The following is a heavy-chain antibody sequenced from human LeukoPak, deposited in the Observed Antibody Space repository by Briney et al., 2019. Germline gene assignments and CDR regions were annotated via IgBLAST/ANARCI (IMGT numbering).Heavy chain of an antibody. CDR2: INPNSGGT. CDR1: GYTFSDYY. V-gene: IGHV1-2*02. Sequence: ASVKVSCKAAGYTFSDYYIHWVRQAPGQGLEWMGWINPNSGGTNYAQKFQGRVTMTRDTSISTAYMELSSLRSEDTAVYYCARVQRTSNYYYYYMDVWGKGTTVTVSS. D-gene: IGHD6-6*01. J-gene: IGHJ6*03. CDR3: ARVQRTSNYYYYYMDV.